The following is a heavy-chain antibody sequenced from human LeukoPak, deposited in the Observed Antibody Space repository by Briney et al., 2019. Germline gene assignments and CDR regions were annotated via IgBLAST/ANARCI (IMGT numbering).Heavy chain of an antibody. D-gene: IGHD6-19*01. CDR2: ISTYYGNT. V-gene: IGHV1-18*01. J-gene: IGHJ6*04. CDR3: ARDGLKGSGWYDYYYYGMDV. Sequence: GASVKVSCKASGYTFTSYGFSWVRQAPGQGLEWMGWISTYYGNTNYAQKLQDRVTITRDTSASTAYMELSSLRSEDTAVYYCARDGLKGSGWYDYYYYGMDVWGKGTTVTVSS. CDR1: GYTFTSYG.